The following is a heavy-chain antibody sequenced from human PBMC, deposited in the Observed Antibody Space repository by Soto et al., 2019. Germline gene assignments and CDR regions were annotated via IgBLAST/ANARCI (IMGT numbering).Heavy chain of an antibody. CDR2: IRSKGHNYAT. V-gene: IGHV3-73*01. Sequence: PGGSLRLSCAASGFAFSGSAMYWVRQASGKGPEWVGRIRSKGHNYATEYAASVKGRFTISRDDSKNTAYLQMNSLPTEDTAVYYCTRDLFSYDYSGILWFDPWGQGTLVTVSS. CDR3: TRDLFSYDYSGILWFDP. J-gene: IGHJ5*02. CDR1: GFAFSGSA. D-gene: IGHD3-16*01.